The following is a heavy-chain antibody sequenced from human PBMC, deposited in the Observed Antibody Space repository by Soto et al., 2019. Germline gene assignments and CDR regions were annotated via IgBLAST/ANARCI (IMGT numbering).Heavy chain of an antibody. J-gene: IGHJ4*02. CDR3: ARGDTYYYGSGSWGY. D-gene: IGHD3-10*01. CDR1: GFSLSTSGVG. CDR2: IYWDDDK. V-gene: IGHV2-5*02. Sequence: QITLKESAPSLAKPTQTLTLTCTFSGFSLSTSGVGVGWIRQPPGKALEWLALIYWDDDKRYSPSLKSRRTDTNDTSNNQVVLTMTNMDPVDTARYYCARGDTYYYGSGSWGYWGQGTLVTVSS.